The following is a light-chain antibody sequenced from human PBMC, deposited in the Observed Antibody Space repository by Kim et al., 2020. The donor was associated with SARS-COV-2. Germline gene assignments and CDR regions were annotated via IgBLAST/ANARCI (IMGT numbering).Light chain of an antibody. CDR1: SSNVGAGYE. V-gene: IGLV1-40*01. J-gene: IGLJ2*01. CDR3: LSYDSPQAVSF. Sequence: QLVLTQPPSVSGAPGQRVTISCTQSSSNVGAGYEVHWYQHLPGTAPKLLIYANSNRPSGVPDRFSGSKSGTSASLAITGLQVEDEADYYCLSYDSPQAVSFFGGGTQLTVL. CDR2: ANS.